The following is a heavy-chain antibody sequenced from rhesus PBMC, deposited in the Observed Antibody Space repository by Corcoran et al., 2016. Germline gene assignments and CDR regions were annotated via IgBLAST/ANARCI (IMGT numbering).Heavy chain of an antibody. D-gene: IGHD1-20*01. CDR2: IYGSGGGT. CDR1: GGSSSDDYY. J-gene: IGHJ4*01. Sequence: QVQLQESGPGMVKPSETLSLTCAVSGGSSSDDYYWSWIRQPPGKGLEWIGYIYGSGGGTNYNPSLKNRVTISIDTSKNQFSLKLSSVTAADTAVYYCARGKAGTTDFDYWGQGVLVTVSS. CDR3: ARGKAGTTDFDY. V-gene: IGHV4-106*01.